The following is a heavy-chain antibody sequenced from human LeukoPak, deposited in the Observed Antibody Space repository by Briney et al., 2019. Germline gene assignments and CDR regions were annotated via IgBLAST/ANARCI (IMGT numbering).Heavy chain of an antibody. CDR3: AKDGTGGYYYLDY. CDR2: ILYDGSNE. J-gene: IGHJ4*02. Sequence: PGTSLRLSCAASGFTFSSHGMHWVRQAPGMGQEWVALILYDGSNEYYAASVQGRFTISRDSSRNSLYLQMNSLRTEDTAVYYCAKDGTGGYYYLDYWGQGTLVTVSS. V-gene: IGHV3-30*18. D-gene: IGHD3-22*01. CDR1: GFTFSSHG.